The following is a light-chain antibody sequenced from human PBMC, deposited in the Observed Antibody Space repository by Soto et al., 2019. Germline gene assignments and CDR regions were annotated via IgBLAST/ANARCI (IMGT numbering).Light chain of an antibody. J-gene: IGKJ5*01. CDR1: QGISSY. CDR3: QPLNSYPLIT. CDR2: AAS. V-gene: IGKV1-9*01. Sequence: DSQRTQSPSTQSGSVGDRVTITCRASQGISSYLAWYQQKPGKAPKLLIYAASTLQSGVPSRFSGSGSGTDFTLTISSLQPEDFATYYCQPLNSYPLITFCHGTLLEIK.